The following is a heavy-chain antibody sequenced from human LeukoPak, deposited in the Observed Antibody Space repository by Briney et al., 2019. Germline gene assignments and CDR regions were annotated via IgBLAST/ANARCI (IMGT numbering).Heavy chain of an antibody. D-gene: IGHD6-6*01. J-gene: IGHJ4*02. CDR1: GYTFTSYD. V-gene: IGHV1-18*01. Sequence: ASVKVSCKASGYTFTSYDINWVRQATGQGLEWMGWISAYNGNTNYAQKLQGRVTMTTDTSTSTAYMELRSLRSDDTAVYYCARDGAVGWTARTFDYWGQGTLVTVSS. CDR3: ARDGAVGWTARTFDY. CDR2: ISAYNGNT.